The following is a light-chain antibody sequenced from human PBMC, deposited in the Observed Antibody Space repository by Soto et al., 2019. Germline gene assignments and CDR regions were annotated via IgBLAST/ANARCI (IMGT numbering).Light chain of an antibody. V-gene: IGLV1-44*01. Sequence: QSVRTQPPSASGTPGRRVTISCSGSSSNIGSNAVSWYQQLPGTAPKVLIYSNNQRPSGVPDRFSGSKSGTSASLAISGLQSEDDADYYCATWDDSLNGWVFGGGTKVTVL. CDR2: SNN. CDR3: ATWDDSLNGWV. J-gene: IGLJ3*02. CDR1: SSNIGSNA.